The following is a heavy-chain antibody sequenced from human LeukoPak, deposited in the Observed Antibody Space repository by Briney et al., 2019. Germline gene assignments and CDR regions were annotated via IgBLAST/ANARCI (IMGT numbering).Heavy chain of an antibody. CDR2: IYYSGST. CDR3: ARGLSSTRRESDY. D-gene: IGHD2-2*01. CDR1: GGSISSYY. V-gene: IGHV4-59*01. J-gene: IGHJ4*02. Sequence: SETLSLTCTVSGGSISSYYWSWIRQPPGKGLEWIGYIYYSGSTNYNPSLKSRVTISVDTSKNQFSLKLSSVTAADTAVYFCARGLSSTRRESDYWGQGTLVTVSS.